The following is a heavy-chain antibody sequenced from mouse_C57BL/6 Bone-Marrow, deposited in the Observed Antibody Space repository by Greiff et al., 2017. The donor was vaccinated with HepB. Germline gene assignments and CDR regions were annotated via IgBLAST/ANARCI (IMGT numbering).Heavy chain of an antibody. D-gene: IGHD2-1*01. Sequence: VKLVESGPELVKPGASVKISCKASGYTFTDYYINWVKQRPGQALEWIGWIFPGSGSTYYNEKFKGKATLTVDKSSSTAYMLLSSLTSEDSAVYFCARSYGNSFWYFDVWGTGTTVTVSS. CDR3: ARSYGNSFWYFDV. CDR2: IFPGSGST. CDR1: GYTFTDYY. J-gene: IGHJ1*03. V-gene: IGHV1-75*01.